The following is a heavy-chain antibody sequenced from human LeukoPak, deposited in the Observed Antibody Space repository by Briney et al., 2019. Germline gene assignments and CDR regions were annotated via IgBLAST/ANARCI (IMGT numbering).Heavy chain of an antibody. CDR3: ARELVALPTFDY. D-gene: IGHD6-6*01. CDR1: GYTFTGYY. Sequence: ASVKVSCKASGYTFTGYYMHWVRQAPGQGLEWMGWINPNSGGTNYAQKFQGRVTMTRDTSISTAYMELSRLRSDDTAVYYCARELVALPTFDYWGQGTLDTVSS. J-gene: IGHJ4*02. CDR2: INPNSGGT. V-gene: IGHV1-2*02.